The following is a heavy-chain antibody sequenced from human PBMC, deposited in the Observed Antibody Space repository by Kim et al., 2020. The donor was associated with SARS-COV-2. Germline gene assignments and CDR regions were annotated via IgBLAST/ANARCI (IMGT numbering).Heavy chain of an antibody. V-gene: IGHV3-11*03. CDR2: ISSSSSYT. Sequence: GGSLRLSCAASGFTFSDYYMSWIRQAPGTGLEWVSYISSSSSYTNYADSVKGRFTISRDNAKNSLYLQMNSLRAEDTAVYYCATRDPRIAAAGHDAFDIWCQGTMVTVSS. J-gene: IGHJ3*02. CDR3: ATRDPRIAAAGHDAFDI. D-gene: IGHD6-13*01. CDR1: GFTFSDYY.